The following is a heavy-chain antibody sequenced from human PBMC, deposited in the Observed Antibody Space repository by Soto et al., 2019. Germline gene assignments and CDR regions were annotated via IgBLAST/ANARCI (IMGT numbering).Heavy chain of an antibody. CDR1: GFTFSNAW. CDR3: TTDSSSWAYYYYYGMDV. CDR2: IKSKTGDGTT. V-gene: IGHV3-15*01. J-gene: IGHJ6*02. Sequence: KPGGSLRLSCTVSGFTFSNAWMTWVRQAPGKGLEWVGRIKSKTGDGTTDYAAPVKGRFTISRDDSRNTLYLQMNSLKTEDTAVYYCTTDSSSWAYYYYYGMDVWGQGTTVSVSS. D-gene: IGHD2-2*01.